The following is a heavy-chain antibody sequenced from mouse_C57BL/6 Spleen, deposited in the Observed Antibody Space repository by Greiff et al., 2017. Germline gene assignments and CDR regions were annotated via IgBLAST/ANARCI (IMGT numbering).Heavy chain of an antibody. Sequence: LEESGPELVKPGASVKISCKASGYAFSSSWMNWVKQRPGKGLEWIGRIYPGDGDTNYNGKFKGKATLTADKSSSTAYMQLSSLTSEDSAVYFCARANWDEDWYFDVWGTGTTVTVSS. CDR3: ARANWDEDWYFDV. V-gene: IGHV1-82*01. D-gene: IGHD4-1*01. CDR1: GYAFSSSW. CDR2: IYPGDGDT. J-gene: IGHJ1*03.